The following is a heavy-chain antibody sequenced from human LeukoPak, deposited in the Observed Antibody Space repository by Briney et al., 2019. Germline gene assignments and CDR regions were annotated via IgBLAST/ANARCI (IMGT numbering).Heavy chain of an antibody. V-gene: IGHV3-66*02. Sequence: PGGSLRLSCAASGISVSENYMSWVRQAPGKGLEWVCVVHRDGSIEYADSVKGRFTISRDIAENTLSLQMNSLRVEDTAAYYCARDSGSASWAYSWGQGTLVTVSS. CDR1: GISVSENY. D-gene: IGHD2-15*01. CDR3: ARDSGSASWAYS. CDR2: VHRDGSI. J-gene: IGHJ4*02.